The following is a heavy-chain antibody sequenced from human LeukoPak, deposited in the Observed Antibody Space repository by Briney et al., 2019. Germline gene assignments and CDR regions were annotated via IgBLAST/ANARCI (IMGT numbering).Heavy chain of an antibody. CDR1: GFTVSSNY. CDR3: ARNKLYGGNSDYYGMDV. V-gene: IGHV3-53*01. J-gene: IGHJ6*02. Sequence: GGSLRLSCAASGFTVSSNYMSWVRQAPGKGLEWVSVIYSGGSTYYADSVKGRFTISRDNSKTTLYLQMNSLRAEDTAVYYCARNKLYGGNSDYYGMDVWGQGTTVTVSS. D-gene: IGHD4-23*01. CDR2: IYSGGST.